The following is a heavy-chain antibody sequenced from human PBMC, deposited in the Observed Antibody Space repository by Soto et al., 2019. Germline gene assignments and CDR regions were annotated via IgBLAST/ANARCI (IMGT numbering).Heavy chain of an antibody. CDR3: ARRGGMCTNKYDSFHVDF. V-gene: IGHV5-51*01. D-gene: IGHD2-8*01. J-gene: IGHJ6*02. CDR1: GYSFTNHW. Sequence: GESLKISCKGSGYSFTNHWIGWVRQMPGKGLEWMGIIYPGDSDTKYSPSFQGQVTFSADKSISTAYLQWSSLKASDSAMYYCARRGGMCTNKYDSFHVDFWGQACTGTVS. CDR2: IYPGDSDT.